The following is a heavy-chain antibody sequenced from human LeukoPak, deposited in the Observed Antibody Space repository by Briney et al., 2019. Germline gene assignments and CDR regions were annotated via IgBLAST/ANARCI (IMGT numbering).Heavy chain of an antibody. V-gene: IGHV3-21*01. D-gene: IGHD2-2*02. CDR2: ISSSSSYI. J-gene: IGHJ6*03. CDR1: GFTFSSYS. CDR3: ARDAPLGYCSSTSCYTGGDYYYYYMDV. Sequence: PGGSLRLSCAASGFTFSSYSMNWVRQAPGKGLEWVSPISSSSSYIYYADSVKGRFTISRDNAKNSLYLQMNSLRAEDTAVYYCARDAPLGYCSSTSCYTGGDYYYYYMDVWGKGTTVTVSS.